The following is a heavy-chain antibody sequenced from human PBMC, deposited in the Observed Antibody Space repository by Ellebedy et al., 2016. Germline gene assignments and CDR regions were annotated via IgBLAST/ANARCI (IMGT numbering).Heavy chain of an antibody. D-gene: IGHD2-15*01. V-gene: IGHV3-7*01. J-gene: IGHJ4*02. Sequence: GGSLRLSXAASGFSLAYYRMTWVRQAPGKGLECVAGIKQDGSGQFYVDSVKGRFVVSRDNAKNSLFLHMLNLRIDDTAVYYCATSVRGGTDFDYWGRGALVTVS. CDR1: GFSLAYYR. CDR2: IKQDGSGQ. CDR3: ATSVRGGTDFDY.